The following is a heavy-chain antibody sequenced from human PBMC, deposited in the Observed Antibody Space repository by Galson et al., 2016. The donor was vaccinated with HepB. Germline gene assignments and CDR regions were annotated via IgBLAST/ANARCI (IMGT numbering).Heavy chain of an antibody. Sequence: TLSLTCTVSGGSIKNGAFYWSWLRQLPGKGLEWIGYIYHTGSTYPNPSLQSRLMIVMDPSKNQFTLDLRSVTAADTAVYYCARVTVPSAIPFWGPGTLVTVSS. CDR3: ARVTVPSAIPF. V-gene: IGHV4-31*03. CDR1: GGSIKNGAFY. J-gene: IGHJ4*02. CDR2: IYHTGST. D-gene: IGHD2-21*02.